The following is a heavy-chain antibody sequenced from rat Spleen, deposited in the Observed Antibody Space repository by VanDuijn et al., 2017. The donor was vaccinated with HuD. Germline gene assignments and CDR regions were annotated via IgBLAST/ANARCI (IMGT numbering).Heavy chain of an antibody. CDR1: GFTFSDYN. D-gene: IGHD1-6*01. Sequence: EVQLVESGGGLVQPGRSLKLSCAASGFTFSDYNMAWVRQAPKKGLEWVANIIYDGSRTYYRDSVKGRFTISRDNAKSTLYLQMDSLRSEDTATYYCATGPRILRLDWVAYWGQGTLVTVSS. CDR3: ATGPRILRLDWVAY. J-gene: IGHJ3*01. V-gene: IGHV5S10*01. CDR2: IIYDGSRT.